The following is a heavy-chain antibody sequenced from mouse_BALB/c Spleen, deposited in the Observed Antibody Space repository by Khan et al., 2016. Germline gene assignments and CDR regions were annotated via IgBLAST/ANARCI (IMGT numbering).Heavy chain of an antibody. V-gene: IGHV1-15*01. D-gene: IGHD3-2*01. Sequence: VQLQESGAELVRPGASVKLSCKALGYTFTDYEMHWVKQTPVHGLEWIGAIHPGSGGTAYNQKFKGKATLPADKSSSTAYMELSSLTSEDSTVYYCSRSRQIGPWFAFWGQGTLVTVSA. CDR1: GYTFTDYE. CDR2: IHPGSGGT. CDR3: SRSRQIGPWFAF. J-gene: IGHJ3*01.